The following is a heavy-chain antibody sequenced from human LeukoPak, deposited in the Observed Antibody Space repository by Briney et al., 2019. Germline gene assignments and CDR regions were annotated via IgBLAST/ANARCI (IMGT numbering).Heavy chain of an antibody. CDR1: GYTLAELS. Sequence: GASVKVSCKVSGYTLAELSMHWVRQAPGKGLEWMGGFDPEDGETIYAQKFQGRVTMTEDTSTDTTYMELSSLRSEDTAVCYCATASVPSAIDAFDIWGQGTMVTVS. J-gene: IGHJ3*02. CDR2: FDPEDGET. CDR3: ATASVPSAIDAFDI. V-gene: IGHV1-24*01. D-gene: IGHD2-2*02.